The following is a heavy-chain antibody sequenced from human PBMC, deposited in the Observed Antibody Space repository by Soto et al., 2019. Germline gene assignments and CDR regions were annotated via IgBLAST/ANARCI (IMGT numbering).Heavy chain of an antibody. CDR3: AKGARRATILARLHLGELYSYGAFDI. V-gene: IGHV3-23*01. CDR2: ISGSGGST. D-gene: IGHD3-16*01. Sequence: PGGSLRLSCAASGFTFSSYAMSWVRQAPGKGLEWVSAISGSGGSTYYADSVKGRFTISRDNSKNTLYLQMNSLRAEDTAVYYCAKGARRATILARLHLGELYSYGAFDIWGQGTMVTVSS. CDR1: GFTFSSYA. J-gene: IGHJ3*02.